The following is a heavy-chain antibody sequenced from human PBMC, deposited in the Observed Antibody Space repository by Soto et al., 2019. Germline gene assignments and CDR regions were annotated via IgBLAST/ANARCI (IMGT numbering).Heavy chain of an antibody. D-gene: IGHD3-22*01. J-gene: IGHJ4*02. V-gene: IGHV3-72*01. CDR1: GFTLSDDY. CDR2: SRDKPQGYST. Sequence: GGSLRLSCAGSGFTLSDDYIDWVRQAPGEGLEWVGRSRDKPQGYSTAYAASVKGRFTTSRDESKNSAYLQMNSLKTEDTAVYYCVRATYFSDSSGYTRCLEYWGPGTLVAVSS. CDR3: VRATYFSDSSGYTRCLEY.